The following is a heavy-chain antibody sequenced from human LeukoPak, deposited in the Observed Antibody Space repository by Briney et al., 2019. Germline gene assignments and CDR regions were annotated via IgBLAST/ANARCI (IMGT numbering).Heavy chain of an antibody. Sequence: SETLSLTCAVYGGSFSGYYWSWIRQPPGKGLEWIGEINHSGSTNYNPSLKSRVTISVGTSRNQFSLKLSSVTAADTAVYYCARGKGARVYRYGIDYWGQGTLVTVSS. CDR2: INHSGST. D-gene: IGHD5-18*01. V-gene: IGHV4-34*01. J-gene: IGHJ4*02. CDR3: ARGKGARVYRYGIDY. CDR1: GGSFSGYY.